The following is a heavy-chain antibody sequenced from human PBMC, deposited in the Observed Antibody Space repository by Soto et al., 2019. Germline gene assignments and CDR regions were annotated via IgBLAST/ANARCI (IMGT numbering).Heavy chain of an antibody. Sequence: SVKVSCKASGGTFSSYAISWVRQAPGQGLEWMGGIIPIFGTANYAQKFQGRVTITADKSTSTAYMELSSLRSEDTAVYYCARTLAARQLIGLSYYYGMDVWGQGATVTVS. CDR3: ARTLAARQLIGLSYYYGMDV. V-gene: IGHV1-69*06. J-gene: IGHJ6*02. CDR2: IIPIFGTA. D-gene: IGHD6-6*01. CDR1: GGTFSSYA.